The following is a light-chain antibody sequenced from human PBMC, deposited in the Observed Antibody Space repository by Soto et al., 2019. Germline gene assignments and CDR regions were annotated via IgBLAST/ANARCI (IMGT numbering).Light chain of an antibody. CDR3: QQRYNWPLS. CDR1: QSISNN. V-gene: IGKV3-11*01. J-gene: IGKJ4*01. Sequence: EIVLTQSPATLSLSPGERATLSCRASQSISNNLGWYQQKPGQAPRLLIYDASDRATGIPARFSGSGSGTDFTLTISSLEPEDLAVYYCQQRYNWPLSFGGGTKVEI. CDR2: DAS.